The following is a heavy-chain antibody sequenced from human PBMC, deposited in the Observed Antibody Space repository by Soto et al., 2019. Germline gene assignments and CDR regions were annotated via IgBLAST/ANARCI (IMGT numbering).Heavy chain of an antibody. CDR3: ARAGDTSLGIRELGAFDI. CDR1: GFIFSNYG. D-gene: IGHD2-21*01. J-gene: IGHJ3*02. CDR2: VWYDGSNK. Sequence: GGSLRLSCRASGFIFSNYGMHWVRQAAGKGLEWVAVVWYDGSNKYYADSVKGRFTIPRDNSKSTLYLQMSSLRAEDTALYYCARAGDTSLGIRELGAFDIWGHGTKVTVSS. V-gene: IGHV3-33*01.